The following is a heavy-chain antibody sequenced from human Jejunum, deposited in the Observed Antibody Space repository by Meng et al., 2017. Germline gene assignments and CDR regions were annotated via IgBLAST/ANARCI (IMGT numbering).Heavy chain of an antibody. D-gene: IGHD1-1*01. Sequence: SETLSLTCAVSSGSISSGNHYWGWIRQTPGKGLEWIGSIYYTGNTYYNPSLKSRVTISVDTSKNHFSLKLSSVTAADTAVYYCAREGTYYYYYGVEVWGQGTTVTVSS. CDR3: AREGTYYYYYGVEV. CDR2: IYYTGNT. CDR1: SGSISSGNHY. J-gene: IGHJ6*02. V-gene: IGHV4-39*07.